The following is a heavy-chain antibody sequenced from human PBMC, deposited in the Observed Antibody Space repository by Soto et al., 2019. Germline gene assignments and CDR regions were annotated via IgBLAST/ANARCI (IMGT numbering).Heavy chain of an antibody. J-gene: IGHJ4*02. CDR1: GFSISSGGYY. Sequence: PXETLSLTCTVAGFSISSGGYYWSWIRQHPGKGLEWIGNIYYSGRTYYNPSLKSRVILSVDTSKNHFSLTLRSVTAADSAMYYCAGVIGGDSEYYFDFWGQGTLVTVSS. V-gene: IGHV4-31*03. D-gene: IGHD2-21*02. CDR2: IYYSGRT. CDR3: AGVIGGDSEYYFDF.